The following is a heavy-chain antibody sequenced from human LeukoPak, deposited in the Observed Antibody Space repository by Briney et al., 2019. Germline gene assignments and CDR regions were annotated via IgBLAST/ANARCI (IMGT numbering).Heavy chain of an antibody. V-gene: IGHV3-23*01. J-gene: IGHJ6*02. D-gene: IGHD3-10*01. CDR1: GFTFNSYA. CDR3: ARYYGSGGYSALSYYYYGMDV. CDR2: ISGSGGST. Sequence: GGSLRLSCAASGFTFNSYAMSWVRQAPGKGLEWVSAISGSGGSTYYADSVKGRFTISRDNSKNTLYLQMNSLRAEDTAVYYCARYYGSGGYSALSYYYYGMDVWGQGTTVTVSS.